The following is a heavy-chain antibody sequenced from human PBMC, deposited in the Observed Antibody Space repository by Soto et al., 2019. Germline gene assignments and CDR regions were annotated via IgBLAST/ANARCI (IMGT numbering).Heavy chain of an antibody. CDR1: GFTFSSYG. J-gene: IGHJ4*02. D-gene: IGHD3-3*01. CDR2: ISYDGSNK. V-gene: IGHV3-30*18. CDR3: AKLFFDFWSGSPGRFDY. Sequence: QVQLVESGGGVVQPGRSLRLSCAASGFTFSSYGMHWVRQAPGKGLEWVAVISYDGSNKYYADSVKGRFTISRDNSKNTLDLQMNSLRAEDTAVYYCAKLFFDFWSGSPGRFDYWGQGTLATVSS.